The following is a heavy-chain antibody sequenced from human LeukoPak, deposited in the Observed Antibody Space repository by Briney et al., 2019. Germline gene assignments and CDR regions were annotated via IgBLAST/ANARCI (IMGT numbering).Heavy chain of an antibody. Sequence: GGSLRLSCAASGFTFSNYAMTWVRQAPGKGLEWVSAISGSGGATFYADSVKGRFSISRGNSKNTLYVQMNSLSPEDTAVYYCAKGPVVPVATYFFDYWGQGTLVIVSS. J-gene: IGHJ4*02. D-gene: IGHD2-2*01. CDR2: ISGSGGAT. CDR1: GFTFSNYA. V-gene: IGHV3-23*01. CDR3: AKGPVVPVATYFFDY.